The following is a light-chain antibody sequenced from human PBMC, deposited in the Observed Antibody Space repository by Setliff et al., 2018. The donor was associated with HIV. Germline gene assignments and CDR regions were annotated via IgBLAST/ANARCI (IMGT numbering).Light chain of an antibody. CDR2: EVS. CDR3: CSYASSCSLV. J-gene: IGLJ1*01. Sequence: QSVLTQPASVSGSPGQSITISCTGTSSDVGSYNFVSWYQQHPGKAPELILYEVSKWPSGVSNHFSGSKSGNTASLTISGLQTEDEAEYYCCSYASSCSLVFGTGTKVTV. CDR1: SSDVGSYNF. V-gene: IGLV2-23*02.